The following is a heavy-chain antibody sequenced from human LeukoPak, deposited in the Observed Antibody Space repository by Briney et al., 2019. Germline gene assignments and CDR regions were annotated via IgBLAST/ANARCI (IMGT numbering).Heavy chain of an antibody. Sequence: SGPTLVKPTQTLTLTCTFSGFSLSTSGVGVGWIRQPPGKALEWLALIYWDDDKRYSPSLKNRLTITKDTSKNQVVLTMTNMDPVDTATYYCAHSISIFGVVIIVNWFDPWGQGTLVTVSS. J-gene: IGHJ5*02. CDR3: AHSISIFGVVIIVNWFDP. CDR1: GFSLSTSGVG. V-gene: IGHV2-5*02. CDR2: IYWDDDK. D-gene: IGHD3-3*01.